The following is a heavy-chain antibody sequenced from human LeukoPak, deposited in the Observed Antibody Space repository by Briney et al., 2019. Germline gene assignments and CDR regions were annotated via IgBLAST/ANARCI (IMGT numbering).Heavy chain of an antibody. Sequence: GGSLRLSCAASGFTFSSYSMNWVRQAPGKWLEWVSSISSSSSYIYYADSVKGRFTISRDNAKNSLYLQMNSLRAEDTAVYYCARDSVRVGYGSGSLPFYWGQGTLVTVSS. CDR3: ARDSVRVGYGSGSLPFY. CDR2: ISSSSSYI. D-gene: IGHD3-10*01. V-gene: IGHV3-21*01. CDR1: GFTFSSYS. J-gene: IGHJ4*02.